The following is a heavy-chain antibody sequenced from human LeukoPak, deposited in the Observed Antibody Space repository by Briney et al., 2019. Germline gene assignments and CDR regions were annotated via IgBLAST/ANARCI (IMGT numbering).Heavy chain of an antibody. CDR3: ARDFWSGYWDMDV. Sequence: GGSLRLSCAASEFAFSSSDMSWVRQAPGKGLEWVSAISHSGGATYYADSVKGRFTISRDNAKNTLYLQMNSLRAEDTAVYYCARDFWSGYWDMDVWGKGTTVTVSS. CDR2: ISHSGGAT. D-gene: IGHD3-3*01. CDR1: EFAFSSSD. V-gene: IGHV3-23*01. J-gene: IGHJ6*03.